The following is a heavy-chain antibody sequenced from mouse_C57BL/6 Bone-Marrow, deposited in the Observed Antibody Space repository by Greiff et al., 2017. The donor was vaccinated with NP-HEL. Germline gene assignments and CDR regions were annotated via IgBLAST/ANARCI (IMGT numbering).Heavy chain of an antibody. D-gene: IGHD4-1*01. V-gene: IGHV5-6*02. Sequence: DVMLVESGGDLVKPGGSLKLSCAASGFTFSSYGMSWVRQTPDKRLEWVATISSGGSYTYYPDSVKGRFTISRDNAKNTLYLQMSSLKSEDTAMYYCARRGAKLGKKDYAMDYWGQGTSVTVSS. CDR3: ARRGAKLGKKDYAMDY. CDR1: GFTFSSYG. CDR2: ISSGGSYT. J-gene: IGHJ4*01.